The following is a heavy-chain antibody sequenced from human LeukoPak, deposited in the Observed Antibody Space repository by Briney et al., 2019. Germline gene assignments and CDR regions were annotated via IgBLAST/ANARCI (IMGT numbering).Heavy chain of an antibody. CDR1: GGSISSGGYS. CDR2: IYHSGST. D-gene: IGHD3-22*01. CDR3: ASLLNYYDSSGHAFSDY. V-gene: IGHV4-30-2*01. Sequence: SETLSLTCAVSGGSISSGGYSWSWIRQPPGKGLEWIGYIYHSGSTYYNPSLKSRVTISVDRSKNQFSLKLSSVTAADTAVYYCASLLNYYDSSGHAFSDYWGQGTLVTVSS. J-gene: IGHJ4*02.